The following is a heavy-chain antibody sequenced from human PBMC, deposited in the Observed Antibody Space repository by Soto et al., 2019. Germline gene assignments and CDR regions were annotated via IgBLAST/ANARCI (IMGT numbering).Heavy chain of an antibody. D-gene: IGHD3-10*01. V-gene: IGHV1-18*01. CDR2: ISAYNGNS. Sequence: AASVKVSCKASGYTFTSYGISWVRQAPGQGLEWMGWISAYNGNSNYEQKVQGRVTMTTDTSTSTAYMELRSLRPDDTAFYYCARDVSIILATGGPDSWGQGTLVTVSS. CDR1: GYTFTSYG. J-gene: IGHJ4*02. CDR3: ARDVSIILATGGPDS.